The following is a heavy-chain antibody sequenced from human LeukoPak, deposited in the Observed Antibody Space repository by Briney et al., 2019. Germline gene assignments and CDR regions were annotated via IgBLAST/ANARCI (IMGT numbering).Heavy chain of an antibody. CDR2: ISGSGGST. V-gene: IGHV3-23*01. CDR1: GFTFSSYA. J-gene: IGHJ5*02. Sequence: GGSLRLSCAASGFTFSSYAMSWVRQAPGKGLEWVSAISGSGGSTYYADSVKGRFTISRDNSKNTLYLQMNSLRAEDTAVYYCAKDNGRGSNGGVSLWFGEFNNWFDPWGQGTLVTVSS. D-gene: IGHD3-10*01. CDR3: AKDNGRGSNGGVSLWFGEFNNWFDP.